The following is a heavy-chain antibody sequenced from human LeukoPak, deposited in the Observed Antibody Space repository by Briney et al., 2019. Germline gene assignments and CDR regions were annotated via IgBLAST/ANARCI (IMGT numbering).Heavy chain of an antibody. V-gene: IGHV3-33*01. CDR2: IWYDGSNK. J-gene: IGHJ4*02. CDR1: GFTFSSYG. Sequence: SGGSLRLSCAASGFTFSSYGMHGVRQAPGKGREWVADIWYDGSNKYYADSVKGRFTISRDNSKNTLYLQMSSLRAEDTAVYYCARDYYDSSGYPDYWGQGTLVTVSS. D-gene: IGHD3-22*01. CDR3: ARDYYDSSGYPDY.